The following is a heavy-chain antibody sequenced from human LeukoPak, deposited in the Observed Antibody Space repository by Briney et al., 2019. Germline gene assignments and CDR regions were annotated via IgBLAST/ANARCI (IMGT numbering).Heavy chain of an antibody. CDR2: INPSGGST. Sequence: ASVKVSCKASGYTCTSYYMHWVRQAPGQGLEWMGIINPSGGSTSYAQKFQGRVTMTRDMSTSTVYMELSSLRSEDTAVYYCARSYDYVWGSYRPTPFYWGQGTLVTVSS. J-gene: IGHJ4*02. CDR1: GYTCTSYY. V-gene: IGHV1-46*01. CDR3: ARSYDYVWGSYRPTPFY. D-gene: IGHD3-16*02.